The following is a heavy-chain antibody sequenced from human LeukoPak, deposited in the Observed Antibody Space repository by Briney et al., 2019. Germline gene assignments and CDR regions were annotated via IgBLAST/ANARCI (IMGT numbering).Heavy chain of an antibody. CDR1: GFTFSSYS. J-gene: IGHJ5*02. Sequence: GGSLRLSCAASGFTFSSYSMNWVRQAPGKGLEWVAFIRYDGSNKYYADSVKGRFTISRDNSKNTLYLQMNSLRAEDTAVYYCAKDSGSAGGLRLGELSLYPWFDPWGQGTLVTVSS. V-gene: IGHV3-30*02. D-gene: IGHD3-16*02. CDR3: AKDSGSAGGLRLGELSLYPWFDP. CDR2: IRYDGSNK.